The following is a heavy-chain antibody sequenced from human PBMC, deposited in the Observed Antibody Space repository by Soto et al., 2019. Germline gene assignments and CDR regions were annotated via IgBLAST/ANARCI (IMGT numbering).Heavy chain of an antibody. D-gene: IGHD3-22*01. Sequence: ASVKVSCKASGDTFTSHGISWVRQAPGQGLEWMGWISTYNGNTNYAQKLQGRVTMTTDTSTSTAYMELRSLRSDDTAVYYCARAFYYDSSGSNFDHWGQGTLVTVSS. J-gene: IGHJ4*02. V-gene: IGHV1-18*04. CDR3: ARAFYYDSSGSNFDH. CDR2: ISTYNGNT. CDR1: GDTFTSHG.